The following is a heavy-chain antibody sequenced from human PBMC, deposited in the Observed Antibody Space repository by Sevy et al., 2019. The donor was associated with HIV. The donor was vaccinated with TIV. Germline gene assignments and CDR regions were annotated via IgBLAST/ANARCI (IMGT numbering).Heavy chain of an antibody. J-gene: IGHJ2*01. D-gene: IGHD3-3*01. CDR1: GLTFSRAW. Sequence: GGSLRLSCATSGLTFSRAWMTWVRQAPGKGLEWVGRIKGKTDGGTTDYAAPVKGRFTISRDESKKTVYLQINSLKTEDTAVYYCTTKSDFWSGYQYFDLWGRGTLVTVSS. CDR3: TTKSDFWSGYQYFDL. CDR2: IKGKTDGGTT. V-gene: IGHV3-15*01.